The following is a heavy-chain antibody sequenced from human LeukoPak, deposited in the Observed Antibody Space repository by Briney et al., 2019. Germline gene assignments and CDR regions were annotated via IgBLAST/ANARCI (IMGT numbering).Heavy chain of an antibody. CDR3: ARTNYGDYADY. CDR1: GFTFSYYG. V-gene: IGHV3-30*02. J-gene: IGHJ4*02. CDR2: IRYDGSNK. Sequence: PGGSLRLSCAASGFTFSYYGMHWVRQAPGKGLEWVAFIRYDGSNKYYADSVKGRFTISRDNSKNTLYLQMNSLRAEDTAVYYCARTNYGDYADYWGQGTLVTVSS. D-gene: IGHD4-17*01.